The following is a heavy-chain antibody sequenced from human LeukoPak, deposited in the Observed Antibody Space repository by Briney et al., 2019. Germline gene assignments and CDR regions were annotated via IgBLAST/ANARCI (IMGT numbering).Heavy chain of an antibody. CDR1: GGSFSGYY. CDR3: ARGGVPYRKFDY. V-gene: IGHV4-34*01. Sequence: SSETLSLTCAVYGGSFSGYYWSWIRQPPGKGLEWIGEINHSGSTNYNPSLKSRVTISVDTSKNQFSLKLSSVTAADTAVYYCARGGVPYRKFDYWAQGTLVTVSS. CDR2: INHSGST. J-gene: IGHJ4*02. D-gene: IGHD3-3*01.